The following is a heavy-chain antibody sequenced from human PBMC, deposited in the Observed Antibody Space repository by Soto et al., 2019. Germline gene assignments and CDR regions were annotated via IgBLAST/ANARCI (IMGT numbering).Heavy chain of an antibody. Sequence: SETLSLTCAVYGGSFSGYYWSWIRQPPGKGLEWIGEINHSGSTNYNPSLKSRVTISVDTSKNQFSLKLSSVTAADTAVYYCARGRVVWSGYYTSYYYGMDVWGQGTTVTVSS. CDR3: ARGRVVWSGYYTSYYYGMDV. CDR2: INHSGST. V-gene: IGHV4-34*01. J-gene: IGHJ6*02. D-gene: IGHD3-3*01. CDR1: GGSFSGYY.